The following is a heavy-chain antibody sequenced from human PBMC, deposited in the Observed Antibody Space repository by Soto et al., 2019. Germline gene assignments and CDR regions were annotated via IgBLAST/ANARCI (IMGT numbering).Heavy chain of an antibody. J-gene: IGHJ4*02. CDR3: AKERPRRTSGYFFEY. Sequence: EVQLLESGGKLVQPGGSLTLSCAASGFTFSTYAMAWVRQAPGKGLEWVSGVSASGLNTDYADPVKGRFYISRDNSKNTVSLHTNSLRAEDTALYYCAKERPRRTSGYFFEYWGQGTPVTVSS. V-gene: IGHV3-23*01. D-gene: IGHD1-1*01. CDR2: VSASGLNT. CDR1: GFTFSTYA.